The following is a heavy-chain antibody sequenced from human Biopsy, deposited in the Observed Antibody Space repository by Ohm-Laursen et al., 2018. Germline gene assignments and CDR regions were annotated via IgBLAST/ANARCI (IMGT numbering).Heavy chain of an antibody. CDR3: ARNTGWYGDLYYFDY. D-gene: IGHD6-19*01. V-gene: IGHV1-46*01. J-gene: IGHJ4*02. CDR1: GYSFTSYY. Sequence: GSSVKVPCKVSGYSFTSYYMHWVRQAPGQGLEWMGMINPSGSTTSYPQIFQGRVTMTRDTSKSTVYMELSSLRSADTAVYFCARNTGWYGDLYYFDYWGQGTLVTVSS. CDR2: INPSGSTT.